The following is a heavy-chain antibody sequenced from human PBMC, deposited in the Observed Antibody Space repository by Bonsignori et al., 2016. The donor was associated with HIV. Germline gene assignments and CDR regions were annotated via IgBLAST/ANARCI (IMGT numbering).Heavy chain of an antibody. J-gene: IGHJ4*02. CDR2: ISSGGART. Sequence: GESLKISCAASGFTFINYAMTWVRQAPGKGLEWVSSISSGGARTYYADSVKGRFTISRDNPKNTLYLQMDTLRAEDTALYYCAKDVDSSGYYYFDLWGQGTLVTVSS. D-gene: IGHD3-22*01. CDR1: GFTFINYA. CDR3: AKDVDSSGYYYFDL. V-gene: IGHV3-23*01.